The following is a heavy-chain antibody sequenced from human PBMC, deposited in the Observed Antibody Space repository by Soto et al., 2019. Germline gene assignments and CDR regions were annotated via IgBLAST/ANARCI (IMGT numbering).Heavy chain of an antibody. J-gene: IGHJ4*02. CDR3: AGGANGYYYFDY. Sequence: EVQLLESGGGLVQPGGSLRLSCAASGFSLSDYWMHWVRQAPGEGLVWLSRITRDGSSTNYADSVKGRFTISRDNAKNTLYLQVNSLRGEDTAVYYCAGGANGYYYFDYWGQGTLVTVSS. CDR1: GFSLSDYW. CDR2: ITRDGSST. V-gene: IGHV3-74*01. D-gene: IGHD5-18*01.